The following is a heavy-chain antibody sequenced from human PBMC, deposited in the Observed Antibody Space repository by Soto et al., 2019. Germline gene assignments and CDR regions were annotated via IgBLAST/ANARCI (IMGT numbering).Heavy chain of an antibody. J-gene: IGHJ6*03. D-gene: IGHD4-17*01. CDR2: ISSSSSYI. V-gene: IGHV3-21*01. CDR1: GFTFSSYS. Sequence: EVQLVESGGGLVKPGGSLRLSCAASGFTFSSYSMNWVRQAPGKGLEWVSSISSSSSYIYYADSVKGRFTISRDNAKNSLYLQMNSLRAEDTAVYYCARERRYGEDGYYYMDVWGKGTTVTVSS. CDR3: ARERRYGEDGYYYMDV.